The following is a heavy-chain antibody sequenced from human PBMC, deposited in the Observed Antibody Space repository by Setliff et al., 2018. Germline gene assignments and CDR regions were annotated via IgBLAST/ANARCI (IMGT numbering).Heavy chain of an antibody. CDR3: ARDTHINYNNPQVGWFDP. CDR2: FIPILGAT. V-gene: IGHV1-69*13. D-gene: IGHD4-4*01. CDR1: GGTFSSSG. J-gene: IGHJ5*02. Sequence: GASVKVSCKSSGGTFSSSGITWVRQAPGQGLQWLGRFIPILGATNYAQNFQGRVTITADESTSTAYMELRSLRSEDTAIYYCARDTHINYNNPQVGWFDPWGQGTQVTVSS.